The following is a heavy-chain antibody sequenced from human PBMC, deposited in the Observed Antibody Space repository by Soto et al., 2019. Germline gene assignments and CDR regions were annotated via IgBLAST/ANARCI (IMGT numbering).Heavy chain of an antibody. CDR2: IIPIFGTA. CDR1: GGTFSSYA. Sequence: SVKVSCKASGGTFSSYAISWVRQAPGQGLEWMGGIIPIFGTANYAQKFQGRVTITADESTSTAYMELSSLRSEDTAVYYCARDQVYRAVAGSRPDYWGQGTLVTVPQ. D-gene: IGHD6-19*01. V-gene: IGHV1-69*13. CDR3: ARDQVYRAVAGSRPDY. J-gene: IGHJ4*02.